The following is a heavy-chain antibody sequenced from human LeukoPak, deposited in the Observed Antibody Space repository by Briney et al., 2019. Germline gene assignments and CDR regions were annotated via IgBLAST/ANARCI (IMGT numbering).Heavy chain of an antibody. CDR3: AKDLYGSYPDYFDY. CDR1: GFTFSSYA. J-gene: IGHJ4*02. CDR2: ISGSGGST. D-gene: IGHD3-10*01. V-gene: IGHV3-23*01. Sequence: GGSLRLSCAASGFTFSSYAMTWVRQAPGKGLEWVSGISGSGGSTSYADSVKGRFIITRDNSKNTLYLQMNSLRAEDKAVYYCAKDLYGSYPDYFDYWGQGTLVTVSS.